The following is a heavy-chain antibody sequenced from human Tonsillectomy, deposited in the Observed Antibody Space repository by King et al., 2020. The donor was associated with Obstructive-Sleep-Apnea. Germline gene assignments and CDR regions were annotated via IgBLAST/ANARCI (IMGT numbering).Heavy chain of an antibody. CDR3: ARDRVDNSGSASYYYGMDV. J-gene: IGHJ6*02. CDR2: IHYSGGG. CDR1: GGSISGYY. V-gene: IGHV4-59*01. D-gene: IGHD3-10*01. Sequence: VQLHESGPGLVQPSETLSLTCTVSGGSISGYYWSWIRQPPGKGLEWTGYIHYSGGGNYNPSLQSRVTISVETSKNQFSLILTSVTAADTAVYYCARDRVDNSGSASYYYGMDVWGQGTTVTVSS.